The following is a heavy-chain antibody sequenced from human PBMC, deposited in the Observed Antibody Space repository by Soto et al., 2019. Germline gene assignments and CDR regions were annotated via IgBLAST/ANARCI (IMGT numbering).Heavy chain of an antibody. D-gene: IGHD2-21*02. Sequence: QVQLQESGPGLVKPSETLSLTCTVSGGSISSYYWSWIRQPPGKGLVWIGYIYYSGSTNYNPSLKSRVTISVDTSKNQFSLKLSSVTAADTAVYYCARDFPSDLSFDIWGQGTMVTVSS. CDR2: IYYSGST. V-gene: IGHV4-59*01. J-gene: IGHJ3*02. CDR1: GGSISSYY. CDR3: ARDFPSDLSFDI.